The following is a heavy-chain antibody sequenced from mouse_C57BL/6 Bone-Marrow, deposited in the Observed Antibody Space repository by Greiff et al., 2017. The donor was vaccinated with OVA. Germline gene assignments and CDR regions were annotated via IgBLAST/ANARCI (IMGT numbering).Heavy chain of an antibody. CDR1: GFTFSDFY. V-gene: IGHV7-1*01. J-gene: IGHJ1*03. D-gene: IGHD4-1*01. CDR2: SRNKANDYTT. Sequence: EVMLVESGGGLVQSGRSLRLSCATSGFTFSDFYMEWVRQAPGKGLEWIAASRNKANDYTTEYSASVKGRFIVSRDTSQSILYLQMNALRAEDTDIYYCARDNWDWYFDVWGTGTTVTVSS. CDR3: ARDNWDWYFDV.